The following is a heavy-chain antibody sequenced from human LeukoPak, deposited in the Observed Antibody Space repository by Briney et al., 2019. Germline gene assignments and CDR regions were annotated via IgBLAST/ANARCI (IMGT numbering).Heavy chain of an antibody. CDR2: INDSGRT. CDR3: ARGLYWTSAGMGICFMDV. J-gene: IGHJ6*03. V-gene: IGHV4-34*01. CDR1: GGPFSGCD. D-gene: IGHD1-1*01. Sequence: KPSETLSLTCAVFGGPFSGCDWSWVRQTPGKGLGWIGEINDSGRTNYNPSLKSRVTIRLGTSDNQFTLQLTSVTAADTAVYYCARGLYWTSAGMGICFMDVWGTGTTVAVSS.